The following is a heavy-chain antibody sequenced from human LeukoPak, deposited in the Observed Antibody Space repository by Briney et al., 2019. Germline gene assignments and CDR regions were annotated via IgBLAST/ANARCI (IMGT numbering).Heavy chain of an antibody. CDR3: ARGIEGYYDSSDHFDY. V-gene: IGHV4-59*01. Sequence: SETLSLTCTVSGGSISSYYWSWIRQPPGKGLEWIGYIYYSGSTNYNPSLKNRVTISVDTSKNQFSLKLSSVTAADTAVYYCARGIEGYYDSSDHFDYWGQGTLVTVSS. CDR2: IYYSGST. D-gene: IGHD3-22*01. CDR1: GGSISSYY. J-gene: IGHJ4*02.